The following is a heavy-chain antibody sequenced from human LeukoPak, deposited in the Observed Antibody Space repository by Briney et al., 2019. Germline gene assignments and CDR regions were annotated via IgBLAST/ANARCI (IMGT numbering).Heavy chain of an antibody. CDR2: INAYNGNT. Sequence: EASVKVSCKASGYTFTSYGISWVRQAPGQGLEWMGWINAYNGNTNYAQKLQGRVTMTTDTSTSTAYMELRSLRSDDTAVYYCARDFAATPLDAFDIWGQGTMVTVSS. CDR3: ARDFAATPLDAFDI. V-gene: IGHV1-18*01. CDR1: GYTFTSYG. D-gene: IGHD6-25*01. J-gene: IGHJ3*02.